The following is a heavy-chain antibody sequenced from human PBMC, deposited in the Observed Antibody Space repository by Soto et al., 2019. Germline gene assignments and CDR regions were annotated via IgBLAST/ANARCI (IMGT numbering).Heavy chain of an antibody. D-gene: IGHD1-26*01. CDR2: ISGSGGST. CDR3: AKSSELWELLRHYYYGMDV. CDR1: GFTFSSYA. J-gene: IGHJ6*02. Sequence: GGSLRLSCAASGFTFSSYAMSWVRQAPGKGLEWVSAISGSGGSTYYADSVKGRFTISRDNSKNTLYLQVNSLRAEDTAVYYCAKSSELWELLRHYYYGMDVWGQGTTVTVSS. V-gene: IGHV3-23*01.